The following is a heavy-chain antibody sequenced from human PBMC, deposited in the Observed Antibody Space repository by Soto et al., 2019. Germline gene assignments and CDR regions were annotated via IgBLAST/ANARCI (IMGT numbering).Heavy chain of an antibody. J-gene: IGHJ5*02. CDR3: ARDGGAQARFDP. Sequence: QVQLVQSGAGVKKPGASVKVSCKASGYTFTSHGISWVRQAPGQGLEWMGWISAYNGNTNYAQKLQGRVTMTTDTSTSTANMELRSLRSDATAVYYCARDGGAQARFDPWGQGTLVTVSS. V-gene: IGHV1-18*01. D-gene: IGHD4-17*01. CDR2: ISAYNGNT. CDR1: GYTFTSHG.